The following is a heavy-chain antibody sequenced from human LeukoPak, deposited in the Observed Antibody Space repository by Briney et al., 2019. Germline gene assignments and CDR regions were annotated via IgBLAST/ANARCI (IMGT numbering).Heavy chain of an antibody. CDR2: IYYSGST. CDR3: ARKPYGDYLDY. D-gene: IGHD4-17*01. CDR1: GGSISSYY. J-gene: IGHJ4*02. Sequence: PSETLSLTCTVSGGSISSYYWSWIRQPPGKGLEWIGYIYYSGSTNYNPSLKSRVTISVDTSKNQFSLKLSSVTAADTAVYYCARKPYGDYLDYWGQGTLVTVSS. V-gene: IGHV4-59*01.